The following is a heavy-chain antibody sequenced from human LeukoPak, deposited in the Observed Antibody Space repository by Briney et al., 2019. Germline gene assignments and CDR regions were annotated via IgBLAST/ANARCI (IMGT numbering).Heavy chain of an antibody. J-gene: IGHJ5*02. V-gene: IGHV4-4*09. Sequence: SETLSLTCTVSGVSNNSYYWSWIRQPPGKGLEWIGYTHPSGNTNYSPSLKSRVTISIDMSRNQFSLNLSSVAAADTAVYYCARKAPKKGWFDPWGQGTLVTVSS. CDR3: ARKAPKKGWFDP. CDR1: GVSNNSYY. CDR2: THPSGNT.